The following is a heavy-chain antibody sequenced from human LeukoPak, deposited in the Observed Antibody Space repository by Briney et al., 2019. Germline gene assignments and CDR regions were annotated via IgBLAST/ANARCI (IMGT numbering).Heavy chain of an antibody. CDR2: INYSGST. V-gene: IGHV4-39*01. CDR3: ASKAYDSSGYYWP. Sequence: SETLSLTCTVSGGSISSSSYYWGWIRQPPGKGLEWIGTINYSGSTYYNPSLKSRVTISVDTSKNQFSLKLSSVTAADTAVYYCASKAYDSSGYYWPWGQGTLVTVSS. J-gene: IGHJ5*02. CDR1: GGSISSSSYY. D-gene: IGHD3-22*01.